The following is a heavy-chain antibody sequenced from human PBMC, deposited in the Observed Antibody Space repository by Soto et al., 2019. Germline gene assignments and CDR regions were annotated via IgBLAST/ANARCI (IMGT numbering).Heavy chain of an antibody. CDR2: IYSGGST. J-gene: IGHJ6*03. Sequence: EVQLVESGGGLVQPGGSLRLSCAASGFTVSSNYMSWVRQAPGKGLEWVSVIYSGGSTYYADSVKGRFTISRHNSKNKLYFQMNSVSAEDTAVYYCPRGENRDYYHYSYYYCWDVWGKGTPVTVCS. CDR1: GFTVSSNY. V-gene: IGHV3-53*04. D-gene: IGHD2-21*02. CDR3: PRGENRDYYHYSYYYCWDV.